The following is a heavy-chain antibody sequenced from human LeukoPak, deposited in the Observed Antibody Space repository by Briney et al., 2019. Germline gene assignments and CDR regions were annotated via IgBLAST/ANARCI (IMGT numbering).Heavy chain of an antibody. D-gene: IGHD5-18*01. Sequence: SETLSLTCTVSGDSVSSYYWSWIRQPAGKGLEWIGRIYTSGSTNYNPSLKSRVTISVDTSKNQFSLKLSSVTAADTAVYYCARVGPSYGLDYWGQGTLVTVSS. CDR3: ARVGPSYGLDY. V-gene: IGHV4-4*07. CDR1: GDSVSSYY. CDR2: IYTSGST. J-gene: IGHJ4*02.